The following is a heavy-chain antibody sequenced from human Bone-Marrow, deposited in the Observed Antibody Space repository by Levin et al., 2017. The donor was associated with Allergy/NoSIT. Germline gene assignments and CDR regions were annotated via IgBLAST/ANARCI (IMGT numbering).Heavy chain of an antibody. Sequence: ASVKVSCKASGYNFITNCVHWVRQAPGQGLEWMGIINPSNDYTTYAQKFQGRVTMTRDTSTSTVYMEVKSLRSEDTAVYYCARDHSSEAIFAVANFYFDSWGQGTLVTVSS. D-gene: IGHD3-3*01. CDR3: ARDHSSEAIFAVANFYFDS. CDR1: GYNFITNC. V-gene: IGHV1-46*01. J-gene: IGHJ4*02. CDR2: INPSNDYT.